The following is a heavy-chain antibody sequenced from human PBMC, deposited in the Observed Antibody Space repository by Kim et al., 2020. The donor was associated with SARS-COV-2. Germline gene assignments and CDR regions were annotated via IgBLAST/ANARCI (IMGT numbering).Heavy chain of an antibody. CDR3: AREGEGLYYDILTGDAPYYYYGMDV. D-gene: IGHD3-9*01. Sequence: GGSLRLSCAASGFTFSSYWMSWVRQAPGKGLEWVANIKQDGSEKYYVDSVKGRFTISRDNAKNSLYLQMNSLRAEDTAVYYCAREGEGLYYDILTGDAPYYYYGMDVWGQGTTVTVSS. CDR2: IKQDGSEK. CDR1: GFTFSSYW. V-gene: IGHV3-7*01. J-gene: IGHJ6*02.